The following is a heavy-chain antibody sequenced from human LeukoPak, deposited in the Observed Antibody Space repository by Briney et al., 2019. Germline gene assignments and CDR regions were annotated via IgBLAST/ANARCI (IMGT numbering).Heavy chain of an antibody. D-gene: IGHD4-17*01. CDR1: GFTFSTYP. J-gene: IGHJ6*02. Sequence: QSGGSLRLSCAASGFTFSTYPMHWVRQAPGKGLEWVSVISKDGREKHFADPVKGRFTISRDNSRNTLYLQMNSLRAEDTAVYYCARDRTVTNPHVYDYYGMDVWGQGTTVTVSS. CDR3: ARDRTVTNPHVYDYYGMDV. V-gene: IGHV3-30*04. CDR2: ISKDGREK.